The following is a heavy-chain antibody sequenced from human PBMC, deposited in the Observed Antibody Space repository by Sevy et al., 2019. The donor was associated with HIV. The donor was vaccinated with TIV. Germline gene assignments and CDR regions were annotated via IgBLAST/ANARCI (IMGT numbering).Heavy chain of an antibody. CDR2: INHSGST. CDR3: ARSPPVVVVPGAPSWFDP. CDR1: GGSFSGYY. J-gene: IGHJ5*02. Sequence: SETLSLTCAVHGGSFSGYYWSWIRQPPGKGLEWIGEINHSGSTNYNPSLKSRVTISVVTSKKQFSLKLSSVTAADTAVYYCARSPPVVVVPGAPSWFDPWGQGTMVTVSS. D-gene: IGHD2-2*01. V-gene: IGHV4-34*01.